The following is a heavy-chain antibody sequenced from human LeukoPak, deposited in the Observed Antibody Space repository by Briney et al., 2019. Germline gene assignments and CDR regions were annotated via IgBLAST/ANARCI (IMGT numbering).Heavy chain of an antibody. CDR2: VSANGGTT. Sequence: GGSLRLSCAASGFTFSCCAMHWVRQAPGKGLEWVSAVSANGGTTHYADSVKGRFTISRDNAKNSIYLQMNSLGADDTAMYYCARWDAYCSGGSCYFGGFAFDIWGQGTMVTVSS. V-gene: IGHV3-23*01. D-gene: IGHD2-15*01. CDR3: ARWDAYCSGGSCYFGGFAFDI. CDR1: GFTFSCCA. J-gene: IGHJ3*02.